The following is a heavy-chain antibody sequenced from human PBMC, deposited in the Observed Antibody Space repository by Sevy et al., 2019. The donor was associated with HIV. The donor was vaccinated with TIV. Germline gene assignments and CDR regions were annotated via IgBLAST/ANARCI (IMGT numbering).Heavy chain of an antibody. D-gene: IGHD4-17*01. CDR3: AKRDYGDYVDYFDP. V-gene: IGHV4-61*03. CDR1: GGSVSSDFSY. J-gene: IGHJ5*02. Sequence: SETLSLPCTVSGGSVSSDFSYWNWVRQPPGKGLEYIGSISYRGTTSYNPSLKSRVTISLDTSKNHFSLKVNSVTAADTAIYYCAKRDYGDYVDYFDPWGQGTLVTVSS. CDR2: ISYRGTT.